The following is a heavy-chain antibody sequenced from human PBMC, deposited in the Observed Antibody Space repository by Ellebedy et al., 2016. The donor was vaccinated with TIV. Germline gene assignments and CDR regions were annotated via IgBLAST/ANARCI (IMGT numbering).Heavy chain of an antibody. V-gene: IGHV1-46*01. J-gene: IGHJ5*02. CDR3: ARNPAHTGYFHP. CDR1: GYTFTSYY. Sequence: AASVKVSCKASGYTFTSYYIHWVRQAPGQGLEWIGIINHGGGSTSYAQKFQGRVSMTRDTSTSTVYMELSSLRSEDTAVYYCARNPAHTGYFHPWGQGTLVTVSS. CDR2: INHGGGST. D-gene: IGHD3-9*01.